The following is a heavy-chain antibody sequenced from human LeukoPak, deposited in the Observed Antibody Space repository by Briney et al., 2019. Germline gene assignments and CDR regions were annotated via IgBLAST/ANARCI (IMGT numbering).Heavy chain of an antibody. Sequence: ASVKVSCKASGYTFTGYYMHWVRQAPGQGLEWMGWINPNSGGTNYARKFQGWVTMTRDTSISTAYMELSRLRSDDTAVYYCARDYGDYKFDYWGQGTLVTVSS. CDR2: INPNSGGT. CDR3: ARDYGDYKFDY. J-gene: IGHJ4*02. CDR1: GYTFTGYY. V-gene: IGHV1-2*04. D-gene: IGHD4-17*01.